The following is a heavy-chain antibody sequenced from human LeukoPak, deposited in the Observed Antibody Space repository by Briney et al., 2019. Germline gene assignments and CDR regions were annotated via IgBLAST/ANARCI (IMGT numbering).Heavy chain of an antibody. CDR1: GLTFSTYS. D-gene: IGHD4-17*01. Sequence: GGSLRLSCAASGLTFSTYSMNWVRQAPGKGLEWVSSISGSSGFIYYADSVKGRFTISRDNAENSLYLQMKSLRAEDTAVYYCASDVSTTVNWGQGTLVTVSS. CDR3: ASDVSTTVN. V-gene: IGHV3-21*01. CDR2: ISGSSGFI. J-gene: IGHJ1*01.